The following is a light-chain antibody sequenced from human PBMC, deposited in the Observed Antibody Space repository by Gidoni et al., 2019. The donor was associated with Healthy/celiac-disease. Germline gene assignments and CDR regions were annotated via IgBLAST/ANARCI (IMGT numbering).Light chain of an antibody. CDR3: GTWDSSLSAVV. CDR2: DNN. CDR1: SSTLGNNY. V-gene: IGLV1-51*01. J-gene: IGLJ2*01. Sequence: QSVLTQPPSVSAAPGQKVPISCSGSSSTLGNNYVSWYQQLPGTAPKLLIYDNNKRPSGIPDRFSGSKSGTSATLGITGLQTGDEADYYCGTWDSSLSAVVFGGGTKLTVL.